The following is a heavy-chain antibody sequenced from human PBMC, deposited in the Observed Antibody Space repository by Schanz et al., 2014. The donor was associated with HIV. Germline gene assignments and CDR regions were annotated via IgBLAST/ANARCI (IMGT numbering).Heavy chain of an antibody. CDR1: GFTFSSYG. Sequence: QVQLVESGGGVVQPGRSLRLSCAASGFTFSSYGMHWVRQAPGKGLEGVAVISYDGSNKYYADSVKGRFTISRDNSKNTLYLKMNRLRDEDTAVYYCARVGVGGYANLDYWGQGTLVTVSS. V-gene: IGHV3-30*19. D-gene: IGHD5-12*01. CDR3: ARVGVGGYANLDY. CDR2: ISYDGSNK. J-gene: IGHJ4*02.